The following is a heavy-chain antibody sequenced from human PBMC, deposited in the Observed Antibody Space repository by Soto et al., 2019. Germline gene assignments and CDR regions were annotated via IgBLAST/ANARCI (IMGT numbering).Heavy chain of an antibody. V-gene: IGHV4-30-4*01. Sequence: NPSETLSLTCTVSGASITSGDYYWSWIRQPPGKGLEWIGYIYHSGTTYDNPSLKSRTTMSVDTSKNQFSLKLSSVTAADTAVYYCARMYYDFWSGYPYYFDYWGQGTLVTVSS. CDR3: ARMYYDFWSGYPYYFDY. D-gene: IGHD3-3*01. CDR1: GASITSGDYY. J-gene: IGHJ4*02. CDR2: IYHSGTT.